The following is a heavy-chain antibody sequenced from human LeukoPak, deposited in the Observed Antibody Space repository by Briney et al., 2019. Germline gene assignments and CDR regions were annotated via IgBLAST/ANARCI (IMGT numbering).Heavy chain of an antibody. CDR3: SRVTDPRYNWFDP. J-gene: IGHJ5*02. CDR2: IHASGST. V-gene: IGHV4-4*07. Sequence: SETLSLTCTVSGGSISSYYWTWIRQPAGKGPEWIGRIHASGSTNYNPSLKSRVNMSVDTSKNQFSLRLNSVTAADTAVYYCSRVTDPRYNWFDPWGQGTLVTVSS. CDR1: GGSISSYY. D-gene: IGHD2-21*02.